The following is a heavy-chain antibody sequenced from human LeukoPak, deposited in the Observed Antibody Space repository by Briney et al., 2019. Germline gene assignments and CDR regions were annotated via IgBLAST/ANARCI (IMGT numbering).Heavy chain of an antibody. V-gene: IGHV3-48*01. Sequence: GGSLRLSCAASGFTFSSYSMNWVRQAPGKGLEWVSYISSSSSTIYYADSVKGRFTISRDNAKNSLYLQMNSLRAEDTAVYYCARESGYYDSSGSQNWGQGTLVTVSS. D-gene: IGHD3-22*01. J-gene: IGHJ4*02. CDR3: ARESGYYDSSGSQN. CDR2: ISSSSSTI. CDR1: GFTFSSYS.